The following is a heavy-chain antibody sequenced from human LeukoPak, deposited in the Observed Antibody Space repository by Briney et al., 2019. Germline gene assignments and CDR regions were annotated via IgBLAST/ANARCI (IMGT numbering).Heavy chain of an antibody. Sequence: GGSLRLSCAASGFTFTGYAMNWVRQAPGKGLEWVSYISPSGTVIYFSDSVKGRFTISRDNAKNSLYLEMNSLRVEDTSVYYCARGAYGDYYFDYWGQGTLVTVPS. D-gene: IGHD4-17*01. CDR2: ISPSGTVI. J-gene: IGHJ4*02. V-gene: IGHV3-48*03. CDR3: ARGAYGDYYFDY. CDR1: GFTFTGYA.